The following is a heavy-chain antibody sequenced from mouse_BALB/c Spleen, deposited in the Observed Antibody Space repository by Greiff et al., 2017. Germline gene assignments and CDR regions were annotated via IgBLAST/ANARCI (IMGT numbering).Heavy chain of an antibody. CDR3: ARFYYYGSSYYAMDY. V-gene: IGHV5-17*02. J-gene: IGHJ4*01. D-gene: IGHD1-1*01. Sequence: EVMLVESGGGLVQPGGSRKLSCAASGFTFSSFGMHWVRQAPEKGLEWVAYISSGSSTIYYADTVKGRFTISRDNPKNTLFLQMTSLRSEDTAMYYCARFYYYGSSYYAMDYWGQGTSVTVSS. CDR2: ISSGSSTI. CDR1: GFTFSSFG.